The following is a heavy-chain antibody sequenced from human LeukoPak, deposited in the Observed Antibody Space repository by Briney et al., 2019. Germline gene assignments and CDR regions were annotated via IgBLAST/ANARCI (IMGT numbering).Heavy chain of an antibody. Sequence: GGSLRLSCEDSGFTFRSYEMNWVRQAPGKGLEWIAYLSSSGSAFSYADSVKGRFTIARDNAKNSVYLEMNSLRADDTAVYYCERSARLMKGVVEVTALDDWGQGTLVTVSS. CDR1: GFTFRSYE. CDR2: LSSSGSAF. D-gene: IGHD3-3*01. CDR3: ERSARLMKGVVEVTALDD. J-gene: IGHJ4*02. V-gene: IGHV3-48*03.